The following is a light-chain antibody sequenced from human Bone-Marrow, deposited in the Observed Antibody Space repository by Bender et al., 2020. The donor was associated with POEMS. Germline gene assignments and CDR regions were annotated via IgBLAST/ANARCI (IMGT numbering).Light chain of an antibody. J-gene: IGLJ2*01. Sequence: QSAPTQPASVSGSPGQSVTISCTGTSSDVGGYNYVSWYQQHPGKAPKVMISDVSERPSGVPDRFSGSKSGNTASLTVSGLQAADEADYYCSSYTGTSVVFGGGTRLTVL. CDR1: SSDVGGYNY. CDR2: DVS. V-gene: IGLV2-8*01. CDR3: SSYTGTSVV.